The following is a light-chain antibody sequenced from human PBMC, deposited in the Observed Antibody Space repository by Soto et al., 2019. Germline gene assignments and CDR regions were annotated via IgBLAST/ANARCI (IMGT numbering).Light chain of an antibody. CDR2: VAS. J-gene: IGKJ1*01. V-gene: IGKV3-20*01. CDR1: QSVSSSN. CDR3: QQHGSAPWT. Sequence: EIVLTQSPDTLSLSPGERATLSCRASQSVSSSNLAWYQHKPGQAPRLLIYVASRRATGIPDRFSGSGSGTEFTLTITSLEPEDFAVYYCQQHGSAPWTFGQGTKVDI.